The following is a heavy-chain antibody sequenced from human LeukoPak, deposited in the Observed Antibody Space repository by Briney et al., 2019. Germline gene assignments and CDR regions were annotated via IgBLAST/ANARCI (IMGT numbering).Heavy chain of an antibody. CDR1: GFTFSSYS. D-gene: IGHD3-10*01. Sequence: PGGSLRLSCVASGFTFSSYSMNWVRQAPGKGLEWVSYISSSSGAIYYADSVKGRFTISRDNGKNSLYLQMNSLRDEDTAVYYCLLWFGLNYYDMDVWGQGTTVTVSS. CDR3: LLWFGLNYYDMDV. J-gene: IGHJ6*02. V-gene: IGHV3-48*02. CDR2: ISSSSGAI.